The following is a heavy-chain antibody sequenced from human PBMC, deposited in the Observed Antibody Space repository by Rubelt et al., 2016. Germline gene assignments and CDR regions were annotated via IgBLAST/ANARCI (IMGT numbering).Heavy chain of an antibody. J-gene: IGHJ4*02. D-gene: IGHD6-13*01. CDR2: INPSGGIT. V-gene: IGHV1-46*01. CDR1: GYTFTSYY. Sequence: QVQLVQSGAEVKKPGASVKVSCKASGYTFTSYYIHWVRQAPGQGLEWMGIINPSGGITNYAQKFQGRVTMTSDTSTSTVYMDLSSLRSEDTAVYYCARDRVSGIAAVGEYWGQGTLVTVSS. CDR3: ARDRVSGIAAVGEY.